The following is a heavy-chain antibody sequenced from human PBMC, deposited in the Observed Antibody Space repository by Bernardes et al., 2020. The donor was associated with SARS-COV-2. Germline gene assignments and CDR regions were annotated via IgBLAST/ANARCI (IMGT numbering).Heavy chain of an antibody. CDR1: GGSFSGYY. CDR2: INYSRSI. Sequence: SETLSLTCAVYGGSFSGYYWSWIRQPPGKGLEWIGQINYSRSINQNPSLKSRVTISVDKSKNQFSLKLTSVTAADTAVYYCAREVPGAASRDYLDSWGQGTPVTVSS. J-gene: IGHJ4*02. D-gene: IGHD3-10*01. CDR3: AREVPGAASRDYLDS. V-gene: IGHV4-34*01.